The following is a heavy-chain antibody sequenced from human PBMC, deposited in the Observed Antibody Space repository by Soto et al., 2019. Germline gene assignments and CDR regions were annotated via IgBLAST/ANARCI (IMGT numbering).Heavy chain of an antibody. D-gene: IGHD5-18*01. CDR3: ARWNVQHDSYGYF. CDR2: LSYDGGDK. J-gene: IGHJ4*02. V-gene: IGHV3-30-3*01. Sequence: TGGSLRLSCAASGFTFSSYPMHWLRQAPGKGLEWVALLSYDGGDKYYADSVKGRFSISRDNSQNTLYLQMNTLRAEDTAVYYCARWNVQHDSYGYFWGQGTLVTVSS. CDR1: GFTFSSYP.